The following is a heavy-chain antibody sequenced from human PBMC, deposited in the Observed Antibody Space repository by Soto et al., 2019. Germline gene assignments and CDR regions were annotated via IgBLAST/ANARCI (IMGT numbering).Heavy chain of an antibody. J-gene: IGHJ5*02. CDR2: ISYDGSNK. V-gene: IGHV3-30*18. CDR3: AKDPRPWGGNLVDWFDP. Sequence: QVQLVESGGGVVQPGRSLRLSCAASGFTFSSYGMHWVRQAPGKGLEWVAVISYDGSNKYYADSVKGRFTISRDNSQNTLYLQMNSLRAEDTAVYYCAKDPRPWGGNLVDWFDPWGQGTLVTVSS. D-gene: IGHD2-15*01. CDR1: GFTFSSYG.